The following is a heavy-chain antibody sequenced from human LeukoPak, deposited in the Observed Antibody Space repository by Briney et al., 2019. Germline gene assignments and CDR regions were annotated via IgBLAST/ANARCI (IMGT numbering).Heavy chain of an antibody. CDR3: ATVSAFFYDSGSYYTFDY. CDR2: IYHSGST. Sequence: SGTLSLTCAVSGGSISSSKWWSCVRQPPGKGLEWIGEIYHSGSTNYNPSLKSRVTISVDKSKNQFSLKLSSVTAADTAVYYCATVSAFFYDSGSYYTFDYWGQGTLVTVSS. V-gene: IGHV4-4*02. D-gene: IGHD3-10*01. J-gene: IGHJ4*02. CDR1: GGSISSSKW.